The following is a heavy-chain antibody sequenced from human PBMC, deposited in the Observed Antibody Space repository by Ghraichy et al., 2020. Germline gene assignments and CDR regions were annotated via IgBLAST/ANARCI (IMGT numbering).Heavy chain of an antibody. V-gene: IGHV3-21*01. D-gene: IGHD5-12*01. CDR2: ISSSSSYI. CDR1: GFTFSSYS. Sequence: GGSLRLSCAASGFTFSSYSMNWVRQAPGKGLEWVSSISSSSSYIYYADSVKGRFTISRDNAKNSLYLQMNSLRAEDTAVYYCARGRVATSNEIDYWGQGTLVTVSS. J-gene: IGHJ4*02. CDR3: ARGRVATSNEIDY.